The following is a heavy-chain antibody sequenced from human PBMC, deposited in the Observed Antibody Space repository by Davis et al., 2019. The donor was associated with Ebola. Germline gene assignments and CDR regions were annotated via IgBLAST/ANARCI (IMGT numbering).Heavy chain of an antibody. V-gene: IGHV1-18*01. J-gene: IGHJ4*02. CDR1: GYTFTSYG. Sequence: ASVKVSCKASGYTFTSYGISWVRQAPGQGLEWMGWISAYNGNTNYAQKLQGRVTMTTDTSTSTAYMELRRLRSDDTAVYYCARSRRYSGYERLYFDYWGQGTLVTVSS. CDR2: ISAYNGNT. D-gene: IGHD5-12*01. CDR3: ARSRRYSGYERLYFDY.